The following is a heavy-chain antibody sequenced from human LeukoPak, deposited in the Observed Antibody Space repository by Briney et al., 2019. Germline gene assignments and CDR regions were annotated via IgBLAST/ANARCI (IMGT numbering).Heavy chain of an antibody. V-gene: IGHV1-46*01. D-gene: IGHD3-22*01. J-gene: IGHJ4*02. CDR2: INPSGGST. CDR3: ARDSGYYDSSGCHY. Sequence: GASVRVSCKASGYTFTSYYMHWVRQAPGQGLEWMGIINPSGGSTSYARKFQGRVTMTRDMSTSTVSMELSSLRSEDTAVYYCARDSGYYDSSGCHYWGQGTLVTVSS. CDR1: GYTFTSYY.